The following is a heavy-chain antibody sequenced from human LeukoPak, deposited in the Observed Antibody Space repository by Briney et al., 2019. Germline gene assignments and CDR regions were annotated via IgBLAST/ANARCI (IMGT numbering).Heavy chain of an antibody. Sequence: GRSLRLSCAASGFTFSSYEMNWVRQAPGKGLEWVSRITSSGTTIYSADSVKGRFTISRDNAKKSLYLQMNSLRAEDTAIYYCARAPRTGNLDYWGQGTLVTVSS. CDR3: ARAPRTGNLDY. D-gene: IGHD1-1*01. CDR1: GFTFSSYE. V-gene: IGHV3-48*03. CDR2: ITSSGTTI. J-gene: IGHJ4*02.